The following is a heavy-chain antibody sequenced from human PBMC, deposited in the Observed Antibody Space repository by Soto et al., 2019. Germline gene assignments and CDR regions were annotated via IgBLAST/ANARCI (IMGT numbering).Heavy chain of an antibody. Sequence: SETLSLTCTVSGISITSSYWNWFRQSPGKGLEWIGQISDRGDINYNPPLESRVAISTDTSKNQVSPTLTALNAADTAVYFCARGRHWFGPWGQGTLVTVS. J-gene: IGHJ5*02. CDR1: GISITSSY. V-gene: IGHV4-59*08. CDR2: ISDRGDI. CDR3: ARGRHWFGP.